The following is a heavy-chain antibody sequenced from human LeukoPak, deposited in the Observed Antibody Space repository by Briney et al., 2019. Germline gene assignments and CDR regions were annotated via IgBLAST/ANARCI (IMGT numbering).Heavy chain of an antibody. J-gene: IGHJ4*02. CDR2: IHTSGTT. CDR1: GGSINGYF. D-gene: IGHD1-14*01. V-gene: IGHV4-4*07. CDR3: ARDPAGHGRYFDY. Sequence: PSETLSLTCTVSGGSINGYFCTWLRQSAGAGLECIGRIHTSGTTYYSPSFKSRVSMSVDTSNNKFSLRLNSVSAADTAVYYCARDPAGHGRYFDYWGQGALVTVPS.